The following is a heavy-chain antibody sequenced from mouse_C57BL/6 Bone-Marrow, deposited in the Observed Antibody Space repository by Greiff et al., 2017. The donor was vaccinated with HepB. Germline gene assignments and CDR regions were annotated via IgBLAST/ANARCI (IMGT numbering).Heavy chain of an antibody. CDR1: GYTFTSYW. Sequence: QQSCKASGYTFTSYWMHWVKQRPGQGLEWIGEIDPSDSYTNYNQKFKGKSTLTVDKSSSTAYMQLSSLTSEDSAVYYCARVTTVVPMDYWGQGTSVTVSS. V-gene: IGHV1-69*01. J-gene: IGHJ4*01. D-gene: IGHD1-1*01. CDR2: IDPSDSYT. CDR3: ARVTTVVPMDY.